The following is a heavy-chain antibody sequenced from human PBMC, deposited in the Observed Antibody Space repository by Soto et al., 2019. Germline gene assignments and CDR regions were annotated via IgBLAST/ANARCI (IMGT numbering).Heavy chain of an antibody. J-gene: IGHJ6*02. V-gene: IGHV1-18*01. D-gene: IGHD3-22*01. CDR2: ISPKSGSI. Sequence: ASVKVSCKTSGYTFTRNGISWVRQAPGQGLEWMGWISPKSGSIKYAQKFQGRFIMTTDTSTSTAYMEVRSLRSDDTAVYYCVKDRDSNSWPSRDVWGPGTTVTVSS. CDR1: GYTFTRNG. CDR3: VKDRDSNSWPSRDV.